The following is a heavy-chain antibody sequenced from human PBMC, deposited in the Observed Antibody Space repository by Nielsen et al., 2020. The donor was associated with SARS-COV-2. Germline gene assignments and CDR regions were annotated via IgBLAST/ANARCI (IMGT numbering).Heavy chain of an antibody. CDR3: ARVDCMSPSCHFFGYTGWFDP. CDR1: GFTFSSYG. D-gene: IGHD2-2*01. V-gene: IGHV3-33*03. J-gene: IGHJ5*02. Sequence: GESLKISCAASGFTFSSYGMHWVRQAPGKGLEWVAVIWYDGSNKYYADSVKGRFTISRDNAKNSLYLQMNSLRAEDTAVYYCARVDCMSPSCHFFGYTGWFDPWGQGTPVTVSS. CDR2: IWYDGSNK.